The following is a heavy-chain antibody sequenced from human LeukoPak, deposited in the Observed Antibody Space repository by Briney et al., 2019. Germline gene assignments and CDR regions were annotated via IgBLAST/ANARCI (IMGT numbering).Heavy chain of an antibody. CDR3: ARESRGYNSGLFDY. CDR1: GGSFSGSY. CDR2: INYSGRT. Sequence: PSETLSLTCAVYGGSFSGSYWSWIRQPPGKGLEWIGEINYSGRTKHNPSLKSRVNISVDTSKNEFSLKLSSVTAADTAVYYCARESRGYNSGLFDYWGQGTLVTVSS. D-gene: IGHD5-24*01. V-gene: IGHV4-34*01. J-gene: IGHJ4*02.